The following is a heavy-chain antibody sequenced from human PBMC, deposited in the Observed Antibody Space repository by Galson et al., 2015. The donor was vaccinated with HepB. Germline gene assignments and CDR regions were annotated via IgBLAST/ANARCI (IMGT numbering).Heavy chain of an antibody. D-gene: IGHD2-2*01. J-gene: IGHJ6*03. V-gene: IGHV3-7*01. CDR3: AREYFLREPAPFRAGPSVYNYYYMDV. CDR2: IKQDGTEQ. Sequence: SLRLSCAASGFTFNRYWMAWVRQAPGKGLEWVANIKQDGTEQHFVDSLRGRFSISRDNAKNTLYLYMSSLRADDTAVYYCAREYFLREPAPFRAGPSVYNYYYMDVWGKGTTVTVSS. CDR1: GFTFNRYW.